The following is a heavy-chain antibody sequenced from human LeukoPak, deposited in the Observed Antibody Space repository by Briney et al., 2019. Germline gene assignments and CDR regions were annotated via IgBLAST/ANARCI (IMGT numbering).Heavy chain of an antibody. D-gene: IGHD4-17*01. Sequence: ASVKVSCKASGYTFTSYDINWVRQATGQGLEWMGLMNPNSGNTGYAQKFQGRVTMTRNTSISTAYMELSSLRSEDTAVYYCARVTVRDDAFDIWGQGTMDTVSS. V-gene: IGHV1-8*01. CDR3: ARVTVRDDAFDI. CDR2: MNPNSGNT. CDR1: GYTFTSYD. J-gene: IGHJ3*02.